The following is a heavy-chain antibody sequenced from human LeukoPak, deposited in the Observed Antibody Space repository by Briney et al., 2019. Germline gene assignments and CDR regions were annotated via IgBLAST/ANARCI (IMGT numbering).Heavy chain of an antibody. J-gene: IGHJ3*02. CDR3: ARDHTDTAMAYRHAFDI. CDR2: IYHSGST. CDR1: GESISGFY. V-gene: IGHV4-59*12. D-gene: IGHD5-18*01. Sequence: SETLSLTFTVSGESISGFYWNWIRQPPGKGLEWIGYIYHSGSTYYNPSLKSRVTISVDRSKNQFSLKLSSVTAADTAVYYCARDHTDTAMAYRHAFDIWGQGTMVTVSS.